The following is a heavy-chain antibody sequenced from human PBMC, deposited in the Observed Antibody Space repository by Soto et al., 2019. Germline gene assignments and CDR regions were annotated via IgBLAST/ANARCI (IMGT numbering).Heavy chain of an antibody. V-gene: IGHV4-34*01. CDR3: ARVPTRRYDILSGYVVGGWFDP. Sequence: SETLSLTCAVYGGSFIGHYWSWILQPPGKDLEWIGEINHSGRTNYNPSLKSRVTISVDTSKNQFSLKLSSVTAADTAVYYCARVPTRRYDILSGYVVGGWFDPWGQGTPVTVSS. CDR2: INHSGRT. D-gene: IGHD3-9*01. CDR1: GGSFIGHY. J-gene: IGHJ5*02.